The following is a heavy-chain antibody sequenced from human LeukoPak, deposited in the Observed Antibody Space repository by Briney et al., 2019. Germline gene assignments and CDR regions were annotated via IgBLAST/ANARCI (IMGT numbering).Heavy chain of an antibody. V-gene: IGHV1-46*01. Sequence: ASVKVSCKASAYTLTGYYMHWVRQAPGQGLEWMGWINPSGGSTSYAQKFQGRVTMTRDMSTSTVYMELSSLRSEDTAVYYCARVLLRSGWALGYWGQGTLVTVSS. CDR2: INPSGGST. J-gene: IGHJ4*02. D-gene: IGHD6-19*01. CDR1: AYTLTGYY. CDR3: ARVLLRSGWALGY.